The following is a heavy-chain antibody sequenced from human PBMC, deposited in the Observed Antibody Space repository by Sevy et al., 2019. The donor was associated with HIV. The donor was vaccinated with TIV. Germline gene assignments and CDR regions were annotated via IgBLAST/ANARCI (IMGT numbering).Heavy chain of an antibody. CDR1: GFTFSDSW. CDR3: AGGGFLSRY. J-gene: IGHJ4*02. V-gene: IGHV3-7*01. CDR2: INQAGSDK. Sequence: GGSLRLSCAASGFTFSDSWMTWVRQGPGKGLEWVANINQAGSDKYYVDSVRGRFTISRDNAENSLYLQMNSLRVEDTGLYYCAGGGFLSRYWGQGSLVTVSS. D-gene: IGHD2-15*01.